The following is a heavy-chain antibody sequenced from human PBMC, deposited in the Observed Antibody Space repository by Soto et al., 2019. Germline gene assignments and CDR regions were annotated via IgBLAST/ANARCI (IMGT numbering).Heavy chain of an antibody. CDR1: GFTFSAYG. D-gene: IGHD3-10*01. V-gene: IGHV3-30*03. Sequence: QVQLVESGGGVVQHGRSLRLSCTASGFTFSAYGMHWVRQAPGKGLERVAIITHDGSNKFYADSVKGRFTISRDNSKNTLYLQMNSLRAEDTAVYYCARDPWIRQSTRWFYYFDYWGQGTLVTVSS. J-gene: IGHJ4*02. CDR2: ITHDGSNK. CDR3: ARDPWIRQSTRWFYYFDY.